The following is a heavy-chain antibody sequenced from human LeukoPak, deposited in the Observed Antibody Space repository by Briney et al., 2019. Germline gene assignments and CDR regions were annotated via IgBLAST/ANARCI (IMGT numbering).Heavy chain of an antibody. D-gene: IGHD4-17*01. CDR3: AREVGYTVTTRGAFDI. CDR1: GGSISSSSYY. CDR2: IYYSGST. Sequence: SETLSLTCTVSGGSISSSSYYWGWIRQPPGKGLEWIGSIYYSGSTNYNPSLKSRVTISVDTSKNQFSLKLSSVTAADTAVYYCAREVGYTVTTRGAFDIWGQGTMVTVSS. J-gene: IGHJ3*02. V-gene: IGHV4-39*07.